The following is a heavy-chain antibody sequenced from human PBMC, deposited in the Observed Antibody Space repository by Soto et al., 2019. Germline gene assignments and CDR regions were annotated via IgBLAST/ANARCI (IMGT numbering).Heavy chain of an antibody. Sequence: GGSLNISCKGSGHSFPSYLLSWVRQMPGKGLEWMGRIDPSDSYTNYSPSFQGHVTIAADKSISTAYLQWSSLKASDTAMYYCAIHEQEYYTNVLCPEYGMDVWGQGTTVTVSS. V-gene: IGHV5-10-1*01. CDR3: AIHEQEYYTNVLCPEYGMDV. D-gene: IGHD2-8*01. CDR1: GHSFPSYL. J-gene: IGHJ6*02. CDR2: IDPSDSYT.